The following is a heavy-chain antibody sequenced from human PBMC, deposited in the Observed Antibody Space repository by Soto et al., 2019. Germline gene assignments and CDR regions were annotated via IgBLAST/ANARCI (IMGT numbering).Heavy chain of an antibody. V-gene: IGHV4-59*13. CDR3: ARWWGSKWYYFDS. D-gene: IGHD2-15*01. J-gene: IGHJ4*02. Sequence: SETLSLTCTVSGVSSTSFYWSWLRQSPGKGLEWIGYIFDNGDVKYNPSLVSRLTMSIDMSKNEFSLRLKSVTAADTAMYYWARWWGSKWYYFDSWGEGTGVTVSS. CDR1: GVSSTSFY. CDR2: IFDNGDV.